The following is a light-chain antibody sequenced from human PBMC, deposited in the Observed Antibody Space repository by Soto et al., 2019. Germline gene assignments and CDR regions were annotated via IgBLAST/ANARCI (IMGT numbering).Light chain of an antibody. J-gene: IGKJ1*01. CDR1: QSVRNW. CDR2: DAS. Sequence: DIQMTQSPSTLSASVGDRVTITCRASQSVRNWLAWYQQKPGKAPKLLIYDASSLESGVPSRFSGSGSGTEFTLTISSLQPDDFATYYCQQYYSYSTFGQGTKVDIK. CDR3: QQYYSYST. V-gene: IGKV1-5*01.